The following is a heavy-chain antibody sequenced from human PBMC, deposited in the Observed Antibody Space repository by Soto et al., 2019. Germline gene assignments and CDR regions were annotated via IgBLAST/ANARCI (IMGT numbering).Heavy chain of an antibody. V-gene: IGHV3-48*02. Sequence: GGSLRLSCAASGFTFSSYSMNWVRQAPGKGLEWVSYISSSSSTIYYADSVKGRFTISRDNAKNSLYLQMNSLRDEDTAVYYCARGAIVGATTRGYYYGMDVWGQGTTVTVSS. CDR1: GFTFSSYS. J-gene: IGHJ6*02. D-gene: IGHD1-26*01. CDR2: ISSSSSTI. CDR3: ARGAIVGATTRGYYYGMDV.